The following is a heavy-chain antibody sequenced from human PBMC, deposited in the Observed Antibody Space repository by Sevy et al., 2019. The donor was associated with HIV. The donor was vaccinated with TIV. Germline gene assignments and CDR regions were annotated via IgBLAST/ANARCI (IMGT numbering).Heavy chain of an antibody. Sequence: ASVKVSCKVSGYTFSTYRITWVRQAPGQGLQWMGWISPHNGDTNYAQKLQGRVSMITDSSTTTAYMELKSLRSDDTAVYYYARAYCSGGSCFSLAFWGQGTLVTVSS. CDR2: ISPHNGDT. CDR3: ARAYCSGGSCFSLAF. V-gene: IGHV1-18*01. J-gene: IGHJ4*02. D-gene: IGHD2-15*01. CDR1: GYTFSTYR.